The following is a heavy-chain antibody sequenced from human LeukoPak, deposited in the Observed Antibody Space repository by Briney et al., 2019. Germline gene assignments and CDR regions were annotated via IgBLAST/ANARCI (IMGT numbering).Heavy chain of an antibody. Sequence: GGSLRLPCAASGFTFSSYCMNWVRQAPGKGLEWVSYISRSSSTIYYADSAKGRFTISRDNAKHSLYLQMNSLRAEDTAVYYCARGDCSGGSCYLSLTTIDYWGQGALVTVSS. J-gene: IGHJ4*02. V-gene: IGHV3-48*01. CDR2: ISRSSSTI. CDR1: GFTFSSYC. CDR3: ARGDCSGGSCYLSLTTIDY. D-gene: IGHD2-15*01.